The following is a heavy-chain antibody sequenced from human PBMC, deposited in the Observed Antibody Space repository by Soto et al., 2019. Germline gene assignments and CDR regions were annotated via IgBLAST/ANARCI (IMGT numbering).Heavy chain of an antibody. CDR3: ARRKGGWDPEFDY. Sequence: QLQLQESGPGLVKPSETLSLTCTVSGGSISSSSYYWGWIRQPPGKGLEWIGSIYYSGSTYYNPSLKSRVTISVDTSKNQFSLKLSSVTAADTAVYYCARRKGGWDPEFDYWGQGTLVTVSS. J-gene: IGHJ4*02. CDR2: IYYSGST. CDR1: GGSISSSSYY. D-gene: IGHD6-19*01. V-gene: IGHV4-39*01.